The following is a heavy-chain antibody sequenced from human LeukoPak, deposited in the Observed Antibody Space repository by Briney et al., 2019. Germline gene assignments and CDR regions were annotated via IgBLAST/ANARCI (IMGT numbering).Heavy chain of an antibody. Sequence: PGGSLRLSCAASGFTFSNFAMSWVRQTPGRGLEWVSTISGSGGSIYYADSVKGRFTISRDNSKNTLYLQVNSLRAKDTAIYYCAKGLRSGSPTYFHCWGQGTLVTVSS. V-gene: IGHV3-23*01. CDR1: GFTFSNFA. D-gene: IGHD1-26*01. CDR3: AKGLRSGSPTYFHC. CDR2: ISGSGGSI. J-gene: IGHJ4*02.